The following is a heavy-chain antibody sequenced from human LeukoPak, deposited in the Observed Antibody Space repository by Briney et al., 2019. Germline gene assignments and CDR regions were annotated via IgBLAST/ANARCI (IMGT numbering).Heavy chain of an antibody. V-gene: IGHV4-34*01. CDR1: GGSFSGYY. CDR3: ARGWQQQPVRLDY. Sequence: SETLSLTCAVYGGSFSGYYWSWIRQPPGKGLEWIGEINHSGSTNYNPSLKSRVTISVDTSKNQFSLKLSSVTAADTAVYYCARGWQQQPVRLDYWGQGTLVTVSS. CDR2: INHSGST. J-gene: IGHJ4*02. D-gene: IGHD6-13*01.